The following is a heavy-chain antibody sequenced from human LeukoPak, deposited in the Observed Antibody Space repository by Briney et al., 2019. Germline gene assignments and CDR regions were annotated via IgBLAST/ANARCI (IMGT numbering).Heavy chain of an antibody. V-gene: IGHV3-48*01. J-gene: IGHJ3*02. D-gene: IGHD3-22*01. CDR3: ARGYNDSSGYYDAFDI. CDR1: GFTFSSYS. Sequence: GGSLRLSCAASGFTFSSYSMNWVRQAPGKGLEWVSYISSSSSTIYYADSVKGRLTITRDNAKNSLYLQMNSLRAEDTAVYYCARGYNDSSGYYDAFDIWGQGTMVTVSS. CDR2: ISSSSSTI.